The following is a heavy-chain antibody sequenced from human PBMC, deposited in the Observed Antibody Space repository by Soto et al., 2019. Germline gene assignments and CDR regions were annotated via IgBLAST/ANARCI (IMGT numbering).Heavy chain of an antibody. CDR2: INHSGNT. Sequence: PSETLSLTCAVYGASLSDNYCNWLRQPPGKGLEWIGEINHSGNTNYNPSLRSRVTISIDTSKNQFSLKLSSVTAADTAVYYCARRPFVLRFLEWLPRTQYYYYYYGMDVWGQGTTVTVSS. CDR1: GASLSDNY. CDR3: ARRPFVLRFLEWLPRTQYYYYYYGMDV. J-gene: IGHJ6*02. D-gene: IGHD3-3*01. V-gene: IGHV4-34*01.